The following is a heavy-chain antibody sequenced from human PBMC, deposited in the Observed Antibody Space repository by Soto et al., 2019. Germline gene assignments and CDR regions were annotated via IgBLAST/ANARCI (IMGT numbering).Heavy chain of an antibody. CDR3: ATSRGFYEAMEV. CDR2: IMAVFGSA. D-gene: IGHD3-16*01. V-gene: IGHV1-69*01. J-gene: IGHJ6*02. Sequence: QVQLGQSGAEVQKPGSSVKVSCKSSGGSFRTYAISWVRQAPGQGLEWMGSIMAVFGSATYAQRFQGRVIITAAESTTTSYLELRGLPPGDAAVYFCATSRGFYEAMEVWGQGTTVTVSS. CDR1: GGSFRTYA.